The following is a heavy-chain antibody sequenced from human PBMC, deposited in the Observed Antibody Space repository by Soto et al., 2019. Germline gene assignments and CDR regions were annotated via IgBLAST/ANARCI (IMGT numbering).Heavy chain of an antibody. CDR2: FGSAGEI. D-gene: IGHD3-16*01. J-gene: IGHJ6*02. CDR1: GFTFSSYN. Sequence: PGGSPRLPFAPSGFTFSSYNINWVRQAPGKGLEWVSTFGSAGEIYYSDSVKGRVTISRDNARNSLYLQMNSLRAADTAVYYCARGGPNWDYYFYGMDVWGQGTTVTVSS. V-gene: IGHV3-13*01. CDR3: ARGGPNWDYYFYGMDV.